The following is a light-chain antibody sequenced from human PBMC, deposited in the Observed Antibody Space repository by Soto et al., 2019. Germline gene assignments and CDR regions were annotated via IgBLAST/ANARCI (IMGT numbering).Light chain of an antibody. CDR3: AAWDGSLSAVV. J-gene: IGLJ2*01. CDR1: SSNIGSNY. V-gene: IGLV1-47*01. Sequence: QSVLTQPPSASGTPGQRVTISCSGSSSNIGSNYVYWYQQLPGSAPKLLIYRNDQRPSGVPDRFSGSKSGTSASLAISGLRSEDDADYYCAAWDGSLSAVVFGGGTKLTVL. CDR2: RND.